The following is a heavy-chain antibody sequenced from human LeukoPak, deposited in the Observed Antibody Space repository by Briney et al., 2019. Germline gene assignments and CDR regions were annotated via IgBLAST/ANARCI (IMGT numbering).Heavy chain of an antibody. CDR2: IYYSGST. D-gene: IGHD6-19*01. CDR1: GGAISSHY. CDR3: VGATSQWLVTDC. Sequence: SGTLSLTCAVSGGAISSHYWGWIRPPPREGVEWSVYIYYSGSTNYNPSLTSRVTLSVYTSKNQFSLKLSAVSAAGTPVCFSVGATSQWLVTDCWGQGTLVTVSS. J-gene: IGHJ4*02. V-gene: IGHV4-59*11.